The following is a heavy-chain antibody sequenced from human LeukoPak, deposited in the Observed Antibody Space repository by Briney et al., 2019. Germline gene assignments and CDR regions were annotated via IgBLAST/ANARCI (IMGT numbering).Heavy chain of an antibody. CDR3: ARAEVLVDSYGLPDY. CDR1: GGTFNSYA. V-gene: IGHV1-69*04. CDR2: IIPILGIA. D-gene: IGHD5-18*01. J-gene: IGHJ4*02. Sequence: ASVKVSCKASGGTFNSYAISWVRQAPGQGLEWMGRIIPILGIANYAQKFQGRVTITADKSTSTVYMELSSLRSEGTAVYYCARAEVLVDSYGLPDYWGQGTLVTVSA.